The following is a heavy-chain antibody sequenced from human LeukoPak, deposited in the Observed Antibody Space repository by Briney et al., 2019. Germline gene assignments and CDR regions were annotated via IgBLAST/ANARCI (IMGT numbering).Heavy chain of an antibody. CDR2: IYYSGST. CDR3: ARGGSSWSP. J-gene: IGHJ5*02. CDR1: GGSINNYY. Sequence: SETLSLTCTVSGGSINNYYWSWIRQPPGKGLEWIGYIYYSGSTNYNPSLKSRVTISVDTSKNQFSLKLSSVTAADTAVYYCARGGSSWSPWGQGTLVTVSS. D-gene: IGHD6-13*01. V-gene: IGHV4-59*01.